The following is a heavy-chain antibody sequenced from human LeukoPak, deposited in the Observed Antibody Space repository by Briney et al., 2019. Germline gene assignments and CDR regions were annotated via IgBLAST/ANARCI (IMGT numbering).Heavy chain of an antibody. J-gene: IGHJ5*02. CDR3: TRTTYYDILTGYRYNWFDR. CDR2: IRSKAYGGTT. V-gene: IGHV3-49*03. Sequence: GGSLRLPCTASGFTFGDYAMSWFRQAPGKGLEWVGFIRSKAYGGTTEYAASVKGRFTISRDDSKSIAYLQMNSLKTEDTAVYYCTRTTYYDILTGYRYNWFDRWGQGTLVTVSS. CDR1: GFTFGDYA. D-gene: IGHD3-9*01.